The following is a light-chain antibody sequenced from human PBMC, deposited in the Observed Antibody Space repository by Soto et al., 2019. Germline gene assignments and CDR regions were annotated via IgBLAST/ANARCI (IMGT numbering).Light chain of an antibody. V-gene: IGKV3-15*01. Sequence: EIVMTQSPATLSVSPGERATLSCRASQSVSSNLAWYQQKPGQAPRLLIYGASTRATGIPARFSGSGSGTEFTLTNSSLQSEDFAVYYCQQYNNWNTFGQGTKLEIK. CDR1: QSVSSN. CDR2: GAS. J-gene: IGKJ2*01. CDR3: QQYNNWNT.